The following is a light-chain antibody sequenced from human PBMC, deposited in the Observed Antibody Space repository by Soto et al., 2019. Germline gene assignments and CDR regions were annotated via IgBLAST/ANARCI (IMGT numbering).Light chain of an antibody. CDR3: QQYKAYPYT. J-gene: IGKJ2*01. CDR2: KAS. V-gene: IGKV1-5*03. CDR1: QSLNIW. Sequence: DIEMTQTPSTLPASVGDRVTITCRATQSLNIWLAWYQQKPGKAPKLLISKASSLESGVPSRFSGSGSGTEFSLVISGLQPDDFATYYCQQYKAYPYTFGQGTKLEMK.